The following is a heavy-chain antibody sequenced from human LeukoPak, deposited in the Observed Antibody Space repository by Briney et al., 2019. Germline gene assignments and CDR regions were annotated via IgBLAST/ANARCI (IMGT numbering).Heavy chain of an antibody. D-gene: IGHD2-15*01. Sequence: GESLKISCKGSGYSFTSYWIGWVRQMPGKGLEWMGIIYPGDSHTRYSPSFQGQVTISADKSIGTAYLQWSSLKASDTAMYYCARRYCRGGSCYSVDYWGQGTLVTVSS. CDR1: GYSFTSYW. CDR2: IYPGDSHT. CDR3: ARRYCRGGSCYSVDY. V-gene: IGHV5-51*01. J-gene: IGHJ4*02.